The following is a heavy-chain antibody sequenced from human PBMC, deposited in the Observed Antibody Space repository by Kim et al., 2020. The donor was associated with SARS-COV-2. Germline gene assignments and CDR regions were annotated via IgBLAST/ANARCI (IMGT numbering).Heavy chain of an antibody. Sequence: SETLSLTCTVSGGSISSYYWSWIRQPPGKGLEWIGYIYYSGSTNYNPSLKSRVTISVDTSKNQFSLKLSSVTAADTAVYYCARHGRSCTYFDLWGQGTLVTVSS. J-gene: IGHJ1*01. D-gene: IGHD2-15*01. CDR3: ARHGRSCTYFDL. V-gene: IGHV4-59*08. CDR1: GGSISSYY. CDR2: IYYSGST.